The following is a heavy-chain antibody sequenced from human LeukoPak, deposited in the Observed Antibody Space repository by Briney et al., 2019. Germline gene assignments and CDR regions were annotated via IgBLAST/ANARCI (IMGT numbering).Heavy chain of an antibody. CDR1: GGSLSGYY. CDR3: ASRRGFL. D-gene: IGHD5-24*01. CDR2: ISHSRTT. Sequence: SETLSLTCAVFGGSLSGYYWSWIRQPPGKGLEWIGEISHSRTTNYNPSLKSRVTISVDTSKNQFSLKLSSVTAADTAVYYCASRRGFLWGQGTLVTVSS. J-gene: IGHJ4*02. V-gene: IGHV4-34*01.